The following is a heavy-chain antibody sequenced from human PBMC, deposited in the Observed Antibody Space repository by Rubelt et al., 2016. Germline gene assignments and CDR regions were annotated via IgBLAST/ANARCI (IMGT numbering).Heavy chain of an antibody. CDR3: ARRLVDGYYYGMDV. CDR2: ISAYNGNT. Sequence: QVQLVQSGAEVKKPGASVKVSCKASVYTFTSYGISRVRQAPGQGLEWMGWISAYNGNTNYAQKVQGRVTMTTDTSTGTAYMELRGLRSDDTAVYYCARRLVDGYYYGMDVWGQGTTVTVSS. V-gene: IGHV1-18*01. J-gene: IGHJ6*02. D-gene: IGHD2-15*01. CDR1: VYTFTSYG.